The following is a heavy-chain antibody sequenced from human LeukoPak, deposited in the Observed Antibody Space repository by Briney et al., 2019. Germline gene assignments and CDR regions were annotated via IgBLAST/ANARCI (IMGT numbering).Heavy chain of an antibody. J-gene: IGHJ4*02. CDR1: RGSMTTDY. D-gene: IGHD3-16*01. CDR2: ISYSGST. CDR3: AWGPNRDYFDY. Sequence: PSETLSLTCTVSRGSMTTDYWNWIRQPPGKGLEWIGHISYSGSTSYNPSLKSRVTISVDTSKNQFSLKLSSATAADTAVYHCAWGPNRDYFDYWGQGTLVTVSS. V-gene: IGHV4-59*01.